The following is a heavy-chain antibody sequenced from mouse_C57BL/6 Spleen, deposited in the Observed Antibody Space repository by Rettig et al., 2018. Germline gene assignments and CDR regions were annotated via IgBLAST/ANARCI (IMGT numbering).Heavy chain of an antibody. D-gene: IGHD2-12*01. CDR3: ARDYSDAMDY. J-gene: IGHJ4*01. Sequence: KATLTADKSSSTAYMQLSSLTSEDSAVYFCARDYSDAMDYWGQGTSVTVSS. V-gene: IGHV1-82*01.